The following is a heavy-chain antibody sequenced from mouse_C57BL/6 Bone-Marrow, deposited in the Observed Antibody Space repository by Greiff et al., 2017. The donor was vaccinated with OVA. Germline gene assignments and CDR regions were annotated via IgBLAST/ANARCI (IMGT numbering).Heavy chain of an antibody. D-gene: IGHD1-1*01. CDR2: IDPETGGT. CDR1: GYTFTDYE. J-gene: IGHJ4*01. CDR3: TRGGYYYGSSRYYYAMDY. Sequence: VQLQQSGAELVRPGASVTLSCKASGYTFTDYEMHWVKQTPVHGLEWIGAIDPETGGTAYNQKFKGKAILTADKSSSTAYMELRSLTSEDCAVYYCTRGGYYYGSSRYYYAMDYWGQGTSVTVSS. V-gene: IGHV1-15*01.